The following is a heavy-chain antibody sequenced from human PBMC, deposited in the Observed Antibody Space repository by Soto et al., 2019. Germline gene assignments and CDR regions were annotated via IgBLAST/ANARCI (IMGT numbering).Heavy chain of an antibody. CDR3: ATVINYDILTGYIAGANWFDP. Sequence: GASVKVSCKVSGYTLTELSMHWVRQAPGKGLEWMGGFDPEDGETIYAQKFQGRVTMTEDTSTDTAYMELSSLRSEDTAVYYCATVINYDILTGYIAGANWFDPWGQGTLVTVSS. J-gene: IGHJ5*02. D-gene: IGHD3-9*01. V-gene: IGHV1-24*01. CDR1: GYTLTELS. CDR2: FDPEDGET.